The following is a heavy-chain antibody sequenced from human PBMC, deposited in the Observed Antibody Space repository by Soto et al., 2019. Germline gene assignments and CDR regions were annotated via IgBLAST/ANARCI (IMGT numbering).Heavy chain of an antibody. J-gene: IGHJ6*04. CDR2: INSDGSST. CDR3: ARDPDFILYFTIGVCESRGYYYQYDVKEV. V-gene: IGHV3-74*01. Sequence: PGGSLRLSCAASGFTFSSYWMHWVRQAPGKGLVWVSRINSDGSSTSYADSVKGRFTISRDNAKNTLYLQMNSLRAEDTAVYYCARDPDFILYFTIGVCESRGYYYQYDVKEVRGKGTTVTAS. D-gene: IGHD2-8*01. CDR1: GFTFSSYW.